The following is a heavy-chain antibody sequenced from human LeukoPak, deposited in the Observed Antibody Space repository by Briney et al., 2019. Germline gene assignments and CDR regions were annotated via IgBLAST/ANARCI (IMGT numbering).Heavy chain of an antibody. CDR3: AKADSSYTASGFDC. V-gene: IGHV3-23*01. CDR1: GFTFSSYA. J-gene: IGHJ4*02. D-gene: IGHD1-26*01. Sequence: PGGSLRLSCAASGFTFSSYAMSWVRQAPGKGLEWVSAISGSGGSTYYADSVKGRFTISRDNSKNTLYLQMNSLRAEDTAIYYCAKADSSYTASGFDCWGQGTLVTVSS. CDR2: ISGSGGST.